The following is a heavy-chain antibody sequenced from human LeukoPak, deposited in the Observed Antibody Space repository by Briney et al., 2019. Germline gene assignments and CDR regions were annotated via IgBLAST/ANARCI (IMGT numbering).Heavy chain of an antibody. CDR1: VGSISSGSYY. CDR2: IYTSGST. D-gene: IGHD6-19*01. V-gene: IGHV4-61*02. J-gene: IGHJ4*02. Sequence: PSETLSLTCTVSVGSISSGSYYWSWIRQPAGKGLEWIGRIYTSGSTNYNPSLKSRVTISVGTSKNQFSLKLSSVTAADTAVYYCAGHGSGWYSFDYWGQGTLVTVSS. CDR3: AGHGSGWYSFDY.